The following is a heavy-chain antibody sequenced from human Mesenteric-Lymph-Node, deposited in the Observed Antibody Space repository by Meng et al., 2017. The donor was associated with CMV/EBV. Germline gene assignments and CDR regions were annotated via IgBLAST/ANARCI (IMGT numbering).Heavy chain of an antibody. CDR2: IIPIFGTA. Sequence: SVKVSCKASGGTFSSYAISWVRQAPGQGLEWMGGIIPIFGTANYAQKFQGRVTITTDESTSTAYMELSSLRSEDTAVYYCARDPGPYCSSTSCALSYWGQGTLVTVSS. CDR3: ARDPGPYCSSTSCALSY. D-gene: IGHD2-2*01. V-gene: IGHV1-69*05. CDR1: GGTFSSYA. J-gene: IGHJ4*02.